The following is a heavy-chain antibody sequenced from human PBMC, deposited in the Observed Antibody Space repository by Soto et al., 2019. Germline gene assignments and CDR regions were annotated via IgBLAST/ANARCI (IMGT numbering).Heavy chain of an antibody. D-gene: IGHD5-18*01. CDR3: ANDARDTAMDYFDY. CDR2: ISGSGGST. CDR1: GFTLSSYA. J-gene: IGHJ4*02. V-gene: IGHV3-23*01. Sequence: EVQLLESGGGLVQPGGSLRLSCAASGFTLSSYAMSWVRQAPGKGLECVSAISGSGGSTYYADSVKGRFTISRDNSKHTLYLQMNSLRAEDTAVYYCANDARDTAMDYFDYWGQGTLVTVSA.